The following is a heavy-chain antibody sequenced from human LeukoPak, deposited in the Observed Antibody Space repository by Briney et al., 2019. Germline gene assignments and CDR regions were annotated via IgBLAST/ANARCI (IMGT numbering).Heavy chain of an antibody. J-gene: IGHJ3*01. CDR2: ISGGTTYI. CDR1: GFTFSAYP. Sequence: GGSQRLSCTASGFTFSAYPMTWVRQAPGKGLEWISYISGGTTYINHADSVKGRFTISRDNTKNSLFLQMNSLRAEDTAVYYCARVRAYFDWSPPTGGEAIDVWGQGTMVIVSS. D-gene: IGHD3-9*01. V-gene: IGHV3-21*05. CDR3: ARVRAYFDWSPPTGGEAIDV.